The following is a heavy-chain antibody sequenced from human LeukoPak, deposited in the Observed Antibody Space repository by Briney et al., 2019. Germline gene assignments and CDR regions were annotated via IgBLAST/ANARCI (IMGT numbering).Heavy chain of an antibody. CDR1: EFTFSSYA. V-gene: IGHV3-64D*06. Sequence: PGGPLRPSCSASEFTFSSYAMHWGRQSPGKGLEYVSAISSNGGSTYYADSVKGRFTISRDNSKNTLYLQMSSLRAEDTAVYYCVKAYYYDSSGFDMGFDYWGQGTLVTVSS. CDR2: ISSNGGST. D-gene: IGHD3-22*01. J-gene: IGHJ4*02. CDR3: VKAYYYDSSGFDMGFDY.